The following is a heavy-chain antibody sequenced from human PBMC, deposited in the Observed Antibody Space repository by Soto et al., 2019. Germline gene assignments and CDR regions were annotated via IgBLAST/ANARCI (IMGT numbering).Heavy chain of an antibody. Sequence: SVKVSCKASGFTFTSSAVQWVRQARGQRLEWIGWIVVGSGNTNYAQKFQERVTITRDMSTSTAYMELSSLRSEDTAVYYCAAVGYSYGYEFFYFDYWGQGTLVTVSS. CDR3: AAVGYSYGYEFFYFDY. CDR1: GFTFTSSA. V-gene: IGHV1-58*01. J-gene: IGHJ4*02. CDR2: IVVGSGNT. D-gene: IGHD5-18*01.